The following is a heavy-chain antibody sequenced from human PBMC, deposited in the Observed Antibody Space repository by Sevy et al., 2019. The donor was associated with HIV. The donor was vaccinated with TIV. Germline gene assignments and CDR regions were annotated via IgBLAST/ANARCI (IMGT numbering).Heavy chain of an antibody. D-gene: IGHD1-26*01. CDR3: ARGENINSYYLFDY. Sequence: SQTLSLTCVISGDSLSSNSATWNCIRRSPSRGLQWLGRTYFRSKWYTDYAVSVKSRISINPDTSKNLFSLQLNSVTPEDTAMYYCARGENINSYYLFDYWGQGPLVTVSS. CDR1: GDSLSSNSAT. CDR2: TYFRSKWYT. J-gene: IGHJ4*02. V-gene: IGHV6-1*01.